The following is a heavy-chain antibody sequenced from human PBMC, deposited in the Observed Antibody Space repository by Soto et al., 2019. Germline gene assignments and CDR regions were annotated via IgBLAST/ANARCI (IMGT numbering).Heavy chain of an antibody. CDR2: IIPIFGTA. CDR3: ANNYYGPGSYSSYYYGMDV. V-gene: IGHV1-69*01. Sequence: QVQLVQSGAEVKKPGSSVKVSCKASGGTFSSYAISWVRQAPGQGLEWMGGIIPIFGTANYAQKFQGRVTITADESTSTAYMELSSLRSEDTAVYYCANNYYGPGSYSSYYYGMDVWGQGTTVTVSS. J-gene: IGHJ6*02. D-gene: IGHD3-10*01. CDR1: GGTFSSYA.